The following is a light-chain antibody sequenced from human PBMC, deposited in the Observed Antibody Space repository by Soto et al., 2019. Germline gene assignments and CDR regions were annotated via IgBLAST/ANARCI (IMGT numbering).Light chain of an antibody. CDR1: QSVDAY. J-gene: IGKJ1*01. CDR3: QQRSNGAPT. CDR2: DAS. V-gene: IGKV3-11*01. Sequence: EIVLTQSPVTLSLSPGERATLSCRASQSVDAYLAWYQQRPGQAPRLLIFDASNRATGIPTRFSGSGSGTDFTLTISSLEPEDFAVYYCQQRSNGAPTFGQGNKVEIK.